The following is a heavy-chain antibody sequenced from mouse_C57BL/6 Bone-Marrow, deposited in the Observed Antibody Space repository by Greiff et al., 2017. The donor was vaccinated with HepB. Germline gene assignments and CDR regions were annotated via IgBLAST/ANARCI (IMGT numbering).Heavy chain of an antibody. J-gene: IGHJ4*01. CDR2: IYPGNSDT. CDR3: TRESLCFYYAMDY. CDR1: GYTFTSYW. D-gene: IGHD6-5*01. Sequence: SGTVLARPGASVKMSCKTSGYTFTSYWMHWVKQRPGQGLEWIGAIYPGNSDTSYNQKFKGKAKLTAVTAASTAYMELSSLTNEDSAVYYCTRESLCFYYAMDYWGQGTSVTVSS. V-gene: IGHV1-5*01.